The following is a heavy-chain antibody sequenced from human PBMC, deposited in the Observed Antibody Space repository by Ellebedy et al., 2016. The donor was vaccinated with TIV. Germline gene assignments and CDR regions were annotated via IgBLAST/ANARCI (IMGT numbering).Heavy chain of an antibody. CDR1: GYTFATYD. J-gene: IGHJ3*02. CDR2: ISAYIGNT. D-gene: IGHD6-6*01. V-gene: IGHV1-18*04. Sequence: ASVKVSCKASGYTFATYDISWVRQAPGQGLEWMGWISAYIGNTNYAQKFQGRVTLTTDTSTSTAYMELRSLRSDDTAVYYCARDIGGEQFEFPFDAFDIWGQGTMVTVSS. CDR3: ARDIGGEQFEFPFDAFDI.